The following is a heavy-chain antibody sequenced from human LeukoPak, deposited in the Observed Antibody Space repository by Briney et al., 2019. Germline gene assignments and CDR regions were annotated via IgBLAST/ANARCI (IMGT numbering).Heavy chain of an antibody. J-gene: IGHJ4*02. CDR1: GYTFTNYG. CDR3: ARMLELRPFLYYFDY. V-gene: IGHV1-18*01. D-gene: IGHD1-7*01. Sequence: ASVKVSCKASGYTFTNYGISWVRQAPGQGLEWMGWISAYNGNTNYAQKFQGRVTMTTDTSTSTAYMEVRSLRSDDTAVYYCARMLELRPFLYYFDYWGQGTLVTVSS. CDR2: ISAYNGNT.